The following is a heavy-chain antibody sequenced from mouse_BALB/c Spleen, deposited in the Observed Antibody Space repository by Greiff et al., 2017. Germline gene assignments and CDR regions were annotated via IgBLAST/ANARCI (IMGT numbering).Heavy chain of an antibody. D-gene: IGHD2-10*02. CDR2: IDPENGDT. V-gene: IGHV14-4*02. J-gene: IGHJ3*01. Sequence: EVQLQQPGAELVRSGASVKLSCTASGFSIKDYYMHWVKQRPEQGLEWIGWIDPENGDTEYAPKFQGKATMTADTSSNTAYLQLSSLTSEDTAVYYCVWFSFAYWGQGTLVTVSA. CDR3: VWFSFAY. CDR1: GFSIKDYY.